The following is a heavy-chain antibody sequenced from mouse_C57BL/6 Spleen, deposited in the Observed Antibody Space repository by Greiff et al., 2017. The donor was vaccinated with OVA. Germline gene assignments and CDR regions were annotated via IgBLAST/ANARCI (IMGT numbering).Heavy chain of an antibody. CDR2: FYPGSGSI. J-gene: IGHJ4*01. Sequence: VKLQESGAELVKPGASVKLSCTASGYTFTEYTIHWVKQRSGQGLEWIGWFYPGSGSIKYNEKFKDKATLTADKSSSTVYMELSRLTSEDSAVYFCARHEGWYDAMDYWGQGTSVTVSS. CDR1: GYTFTEYT. V-gene: IGHV1-62-2*01. D-gene: IGHD1-1*02. CDR3: ARHEGWYDAMDY.